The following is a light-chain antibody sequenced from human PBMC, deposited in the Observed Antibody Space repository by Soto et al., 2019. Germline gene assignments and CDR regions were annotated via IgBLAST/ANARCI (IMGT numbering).Light chain of an antibody. CDR2: DAS. J-gene: IGKJ3*01. V-gene: IGKV1-33*01. Sequence: DVQMTQSPSSVSASVGDRVTITCRASQDIRSWLTWYQQKPGQAPKLLIYDASNLETGVPSRFSGSGSGTDFTFTINSLQPENMATYYCHQYDNLPKFTFGPGTKVDI. CDR3: HQYDNLPKFT. CDR1: QDIRSW.